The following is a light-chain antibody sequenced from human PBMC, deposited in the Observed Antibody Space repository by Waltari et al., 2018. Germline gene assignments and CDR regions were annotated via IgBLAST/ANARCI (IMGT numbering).Light chain of an antibody. CDR3: QQSYSTPPT. V-gene: IGKV1-39*01. CDR1: QRISSH. CDR2: AAS. Sequence: DIQMTQSPSSLSASVVDRVTITCQASQRISSHLNLYQQKPGKAPKLLIYAASSLQSGVPTRFSGSGSGTDFTLTISSLQPEDFSTYYCQQSYSTPPTFGQGTKVEIK. J-gene: IGKJ1*01.